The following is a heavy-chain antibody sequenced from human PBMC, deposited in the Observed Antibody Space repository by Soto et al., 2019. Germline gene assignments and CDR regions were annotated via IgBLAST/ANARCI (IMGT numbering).Heavy chain of an antibody. Sequence: QVQLQESGSGLVKPSQTLVLTCTVSGDSISRDGYSWSWLRQPPGKGLEWIGYIYHSGATYYNPSLKSRVTXSXDKSKNQFSLRLASVTAADTAVYYCAREMSYYFDSWGHGTLVTVSS. J-gene: IGHJ4*01. CDR3: AREMSYYFDS. CDR2: IYHSGAT. CDR1: GDSISRDGYS. V-gene: IGHV4-30-2*01.